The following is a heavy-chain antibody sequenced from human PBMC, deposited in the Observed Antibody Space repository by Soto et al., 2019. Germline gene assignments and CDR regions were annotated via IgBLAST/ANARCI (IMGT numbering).Heavy chain of an antibody. CDR3: ARDDWGPDY. CDR1: GFTFSSFN. D-gene: IGHD2-21*01. V-gene: IGHV3-64*01. CDR2: ISSNGDTT. J-gene: IGHJ4*02. Sequence: EVQLVESGGGLVQPGGSLRLSCAASGFTFSSFNMQCVRQAPGKGLEYIADISSNGDTTYYANSVKGRFTISRDNSKNTLYLQMGSLRTEDMAVYYCARDDWGPDYWGQGTLVTVSS.